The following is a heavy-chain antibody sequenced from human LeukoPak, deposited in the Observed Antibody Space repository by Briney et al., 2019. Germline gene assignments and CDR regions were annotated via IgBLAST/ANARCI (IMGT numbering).Heavy chain of an antibody. J-gene: IGHJ4*02. V-gene: IGHV3-21*01. CDR3: ARDLGIAVAGTVLGFDY. Sequence: GGSLRLSCAASGFTFSSYSMNWVRQAPGKGLEWVSSISSSSYIYYADSVKGRFTISRDNAKNSLYLQMNSLRAEDTAVYYCARDLGIAVAGTVLGFDYWGQGTLVTVSS. CDR1: GFTFSSYS. CDR2: ISSSSYI. D-gene: IGHD6-19*01.